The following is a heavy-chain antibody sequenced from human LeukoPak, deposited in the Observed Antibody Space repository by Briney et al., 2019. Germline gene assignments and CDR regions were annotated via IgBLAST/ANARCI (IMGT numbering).Heavy chain of an antibody. CDR3: TRGFQTPSYYDFWSGYFRSGFDY. CDR2: MNPNSGNT. J-gene: IGHJ4*02. V-gene: IGHV1-8*03. CDR1: GYTFTSYD. D-gene: IGHD3-3*01. Sequence: GASVKVSCKASGYTFTSYDINWVRQATGQGLEWMGWMNPNSGNTGYAQKFQGRVTITRNTSISTAHMELSSLRSEDTAVYYCTRGFQTPSYYDFWSGYFRSGFDYWGQGTLVTVSS.